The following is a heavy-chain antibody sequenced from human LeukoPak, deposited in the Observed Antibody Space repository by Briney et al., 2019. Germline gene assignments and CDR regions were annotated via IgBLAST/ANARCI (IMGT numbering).Heavy chain of an antibody. J-gene: IGHJ4*02. V-gene: IGHV4-34*01. CDR1: GGSFSGYY. Sequence: PSETLSLTCAVYGGSFSGYYWSWIRQPPGKGLEWIGEINHSGSTNYNPSLKSRVTISVDTSKNQFSLKLSSVTAADTAVYYCARGEVYFDYWGQGTLVTVSS. CDR3: ARGEVYFDY. CDR2: INHSGST.